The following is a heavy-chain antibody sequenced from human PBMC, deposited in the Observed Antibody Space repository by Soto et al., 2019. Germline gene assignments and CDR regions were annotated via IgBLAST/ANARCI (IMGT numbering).Heavy chain of an antibody. D-gene: IGHD6-19*01. V-gene: IGHV3-21*01. CDR3: ARDFITVAGSPGYDY. CDR1: GFNFSSYS. Sequence: GGSLRLSCGASGFNFSSYSVNWVRQAPGKGLAWVSSISSSSSYIYYADSVKGRFTISRDNAKNSLYLQMNSLRAEDTAVYYCARDFITVAGSPGYDYWGQGTLVTVSS. J-gene: IGHJ4*02. CDR2: ISSSSSYI.